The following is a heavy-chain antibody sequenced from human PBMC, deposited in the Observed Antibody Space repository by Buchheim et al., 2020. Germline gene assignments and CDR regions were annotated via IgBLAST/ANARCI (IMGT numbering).Heavy chain of an antibody. D-gene: IGHD2/OR15-2a*01. CDR3: LAEIGAREFDH. CDR1: GFSFRGHA. Sequence: QVQLVESGGGVVQPGTSLRLSCAASGFSFRGHAMHWVRQAPGKGLEWVALISYDASYKDYPDSVKGRFTISRDNSKNTLYLQMNSLRVEDTAVYYCLAEIGAREFDHWGQGTL. CDR2: ISYDASYK. V-gene: IGHV3-30*03. J-gene: IGHJ4*02.